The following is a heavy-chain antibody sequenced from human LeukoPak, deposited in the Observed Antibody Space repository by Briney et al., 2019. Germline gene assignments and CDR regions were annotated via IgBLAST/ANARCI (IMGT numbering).Heavy chain of an antibody. CDR2: IYYSGST. CDR3: ARVSSSLYHSVVGIRDYFDY. V-gene: IGHV4-59*01. CDR1: GGSISSYY. J-gene: IGHJ4*02. D-gene: IGHD6-13*01. Sequence: SETLSLTCTVSGGSISSYYWSWLRQPPGKGLEWIGYIYYSGSTNYNPSLKSRVTISVDTSKNQLSLKLSSVTAADTAVYYCARVSSSLYHSVVGIRDYFDYWGQGTLVTVSS.